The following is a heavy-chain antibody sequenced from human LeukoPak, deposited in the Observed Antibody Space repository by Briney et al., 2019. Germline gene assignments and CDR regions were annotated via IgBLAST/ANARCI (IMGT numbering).Heavy chain of an antibody. CDR1: GYSFSDFY. J-gene: IGHJ4*02. CDR2: INPNSGGT. V-gene: IGHV1-2*02. Sequence: RASVKVSCKASGYSFSDFYMHWVRQAPGQGLEWMGWINPNSGGTDYAQKFQGRVTMTRDTSISTAYMALSSLRSDDTAVYYCARVRSVVGGTIGYWGQGTLVTVSP. D-gene: IGHD2-15*01. CDR3: ARVRSVVGGTIGY.